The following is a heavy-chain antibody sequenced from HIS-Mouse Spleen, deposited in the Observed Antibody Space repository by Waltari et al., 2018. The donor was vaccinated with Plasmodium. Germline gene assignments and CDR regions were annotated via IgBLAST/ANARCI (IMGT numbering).Heavy chain of an antibody. CDR3: ARVLGYKAAAGTFVEYFQH. V-gene: IGHV1-2*02. D-gene: IGHD6-13*01. CDR2: INPNSGGT. Sequence: QVQLVQSGAEVTKPGASVKVSCKASGYTFTGYYMHWVPQPPGPGLEWMGWINPNSGGTNYAQKFQGRVTMTRDTSISTAYMELSRLRSDDTAVYYCARVLGYKAAAGTFVEYFQHWGQGTLVTVSS. CDR1: GYTFTGYY. J-gene: IGHJ1*01.